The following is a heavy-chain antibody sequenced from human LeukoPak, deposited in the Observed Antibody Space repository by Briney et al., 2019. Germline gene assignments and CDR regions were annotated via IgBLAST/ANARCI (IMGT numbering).Heavy chain of an antibody. D-gene: IGHD4-23*01. CDR3: AKEYGGLDY. J-gene: IGHJ4*02. CDR2: IYYSGST. Sequence: SETLSLTCTVSGGSINSYYWNWIRQHPGKGLEWIGYIYYSGSTYYNPSLKSRVTISVDTSKNQFSLKLSSVTAADTAVYYCAKEYGGLDYWGQGTLVTVSS. CDR1: GGSINSYY. V-gene: IGHV4-59*06.